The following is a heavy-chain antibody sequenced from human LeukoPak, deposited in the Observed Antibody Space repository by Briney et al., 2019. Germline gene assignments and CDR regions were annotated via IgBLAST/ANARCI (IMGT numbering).Heavy chain of an antibody. Sequence: SETLSLTCTVSGGSISSSSYYWGWIRQPPGKGLEWIGSIYYSGSTYYNPSLKSRVTISVDTSKNRFSLKLSSVTAADTAVYYCASIGPPISLVVPEYWGQGTLVTVSS. J-gene: IGHJ4*02. CDR3: ASIGPPISLVVPEY. CDR2: IYYSGST. V-gene: IGHV4-39*07. D-gene: IGHD2-2*01. CDR1: GGSISSSSYY.